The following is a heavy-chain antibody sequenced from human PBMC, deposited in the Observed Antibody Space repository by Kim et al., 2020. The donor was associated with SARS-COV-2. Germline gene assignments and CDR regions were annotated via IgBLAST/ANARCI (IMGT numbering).Heavy chain of an antibody. D-gene: IGHD3-16*02. CDR2: IYYSGST. CDR1: GGSISSSSYY. Sequence: SETLSLTCTVSGGSISSSSYYWGWIRQPPGKGLGWIGSIYYSGSTYYNPSLKSRVTISVDTSKNQFSLKLSSVTAADTAVNYCARQPVSLNWFDPWGQGT. V-gene: IGHV4-39*01. CDR3: ARQPVSLNWFDP. J-gene: IGHJ5*02.